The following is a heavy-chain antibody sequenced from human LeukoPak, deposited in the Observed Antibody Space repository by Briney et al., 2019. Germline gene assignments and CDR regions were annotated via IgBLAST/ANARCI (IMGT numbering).Heavy chain of an antibody. V-gene: IGHV4-39*01. CDR3: ARHFSYYGILTPIDP. Sequence: SETLSLTCTVSGGSISSSSYYWGWIRQPPGKGLEWIGSIYYSGSTYYNPSLKSRVTISVDTSKSQFSLKLSSVTAADTAVYYCARHFSYYGILTPIDPWGQGTLVTVSS. CDR1: GGSISSSSYY. J-gene: IGHJ5*02. CDR2: IYYSGST. D-gene: IGHD3-9*01.